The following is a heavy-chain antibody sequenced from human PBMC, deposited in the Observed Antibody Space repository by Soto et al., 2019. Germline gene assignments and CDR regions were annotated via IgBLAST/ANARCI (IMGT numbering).Heavy chain of an antibody. Sequence: GGSLRLSCAASGFTFSSYGMHWVRQAPGKGLEWVAVIWYDGSNKYYADSVKGRFTISRDNSKNTLYLQMNSLRAEDTAVYYCARDQSGLLWFGRGGRYYGMDVWGQGTTVTVSS. CDR3: ARDQSGLLWFGRGGRYYGMDV. V-gene: IGHV3-33*01. D-gene: IGHD3-10*01. CDR2: IWYDGSNK. J-gene: IGHJ6*02. CDR1: GFTFSSYG.